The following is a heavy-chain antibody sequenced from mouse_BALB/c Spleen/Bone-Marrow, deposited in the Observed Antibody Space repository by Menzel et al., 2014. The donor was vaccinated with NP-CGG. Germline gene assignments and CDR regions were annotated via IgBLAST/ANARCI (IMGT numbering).Heavy chain of an antibody. CDR3: ARGNYEGAMDY. CDR2: IYPGDGDT. Sequence: VQLQQSGAELARPGASAKLSCKASGYTFTGYWMQWIKQRPGQGLEWIGAIYPGDGDTRYTQKFKGKATLTADKSSSTAYMQLSSLASEDSAVYYCARGNYEGAMDYWGQGTSVTVSS. J-gene: IGHJ4*01. D-gene: IGHD2-4*01. CDR1: GYTFTGYW. V-gene: IGHV1-87*01.